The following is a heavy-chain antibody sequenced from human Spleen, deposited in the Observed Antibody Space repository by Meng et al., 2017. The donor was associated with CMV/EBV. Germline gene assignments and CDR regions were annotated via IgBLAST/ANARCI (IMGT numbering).Heavy chain of an antibody. CDR1: GYTFTSYG. CDR2: ISAYNGNT. Sequence: ASVKVSCKASGYTFTSYGISWVRQAPGQGLEWMGWISAYNGNTNYAQKLQGRVTMTTDTSTSTVYMELSSLTSEDTAVYYCARGPPTSGFDYWGRGTLVTVSS. J-gene: IGHJ4*02. V-gene: IGHV1-18*01. CDR3: ARGPPTSGFDY. D-gene: IGHD2-15*01.